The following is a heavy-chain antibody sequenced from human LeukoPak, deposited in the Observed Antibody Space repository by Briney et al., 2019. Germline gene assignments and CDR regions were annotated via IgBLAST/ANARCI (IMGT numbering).Heavy chain of an antibody. V-gene: IGHV3-49*04. D-gene: IGHD3-3*01. Sequence: ESGGSLRLSCAASGFTFSSYSMNWVRQAPGKGLEWVGFITSKPYGETSHYAASVSGRFSFSRDDSKSIAYLQMNSLKTEDTAVYYCVRHDGMVLPVWGQGTLVTVSS. J-gene: IGHJ4*02. CDR3: VRHDGMVLPV. CDR2: ITSKPYGETS. CDR1: GFTFSSYS.